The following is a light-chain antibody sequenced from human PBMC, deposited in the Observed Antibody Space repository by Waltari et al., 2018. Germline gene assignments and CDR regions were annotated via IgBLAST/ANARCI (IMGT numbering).Light chain of an antibody. J-gene: IGLJ2*01. CDR1: SSDVGSYNY. Sequence: QSALPQPRPVSGSPGQSVTISCPGTSSDVGSYNYVSWYQQRPGKAPKLIIYDVSQRLSGVPDRFSGSKSGNTASLTISGLEADDEADYFCTSYAGAYTVFGGGTKLTVL. V-gene: IGLV2-11*01. CDR3: TSYAGAYTV. CDR2: DVS.